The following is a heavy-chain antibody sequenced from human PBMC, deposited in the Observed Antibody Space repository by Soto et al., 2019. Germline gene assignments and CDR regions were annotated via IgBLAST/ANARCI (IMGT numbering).Heavy chain of an antibody. D-gene: IGHD3-9*01. CDR2: INPSTGDT. J-gene: IGHJ4*02. CDR3: AKVRRDFAWLSELDYFDY. Sequence: ASVKVSCKASGYTFTGYYMHWVRQAPGLGLEWMGWINPSTGDTSYAQKFQGRVTLTRDTSIRTAYMELNSLRAEDTAVYYCAKVRRDFAWLSELDYFDYWGQGTRSPSPQ. V-gene: IGHV1-2*02. CDR1: GYTFTGYY.